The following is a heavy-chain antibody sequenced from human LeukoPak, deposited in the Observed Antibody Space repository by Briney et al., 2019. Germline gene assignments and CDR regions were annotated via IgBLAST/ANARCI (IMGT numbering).Heavy chain of an antibody. J-gene: IGHJ4*02. CDR3: ARGGYCSGGSCYNPFDY. Sequence: ASVKVSCKASGYTFTGYYMHWVRQAPGQGLEWMGRINPNSGGTNYAQKFQGRVTTTRDTSISTAYMELSRLRSDDTAVYYCARGGYCSGGSCYNPFDYWGQGTLVTVSS. V-gene: IGHV1-2*06. CDR2: INPNSGGT. CDR1: GYTFTGYY. D-gene: IGHD2-15*01.